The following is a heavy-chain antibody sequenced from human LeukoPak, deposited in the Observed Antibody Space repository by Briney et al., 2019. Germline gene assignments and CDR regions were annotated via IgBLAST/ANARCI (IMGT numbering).Heavy chain of an antibody. J-gene: IGHJ4*01. Sequence: PGGSLRLTFAACGFTFLDYAMDWVRQTPGKGLEWVSLISGDGLTTHYGDSVRGRFTISRNNSKNSLYLQMNGLRTEDTAFYYCAKGLNRVSFSFDYTGPRTPVTVSS. CDR3: AKGLNRVSFSFDY. CDR1: GFTFLDYA. V-gene: IGHV3-43*02. CDR2: ISGDGLTT.